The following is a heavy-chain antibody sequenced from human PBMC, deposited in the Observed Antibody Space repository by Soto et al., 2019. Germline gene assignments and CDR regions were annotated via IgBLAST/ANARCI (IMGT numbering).Heavy chain of an antibody. CDR2: IIPIFGTA. J-gene: IGHJ6*02. CDR3: ARGFDCSGGSCYYYYGMDV. Sequence: ASVKVSCKASGGTFSSYAISWVRQAPGQGLEWMGGIIPIFGTANYAQKFQGRVTITADTSTSTAYMELRSLRSDDTAVYYCARGFDCSGGSCYYYYGMDVWGQGTTVTVSS. V-gene: IGHV1-69*06. D-gene: IGHD2-15*01. CDR1: GGTFSSYA.